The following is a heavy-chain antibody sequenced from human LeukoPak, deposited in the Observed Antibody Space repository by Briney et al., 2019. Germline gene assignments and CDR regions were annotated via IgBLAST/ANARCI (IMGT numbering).Heavy chain of an antibody. CDR1: GFTFSSYS. J-gene: IGHJ4*02. CDR3: ARDRGYYYDSSGYSFDY. CDR2: ISSSSSYI. V-gene: IGHV3-21*01. D-gene: IGHD3-22*01. Sequence: GGSLRLSCAASGFTFSSYSMNWVRQAPGKGLEWVSSISSSSSYIYYADSVKGRFTISRDNAKNSLYLQMNSLRAEDTAVYYCARDRGYYYDSSGYSFDYWGQGTLVTVSS.